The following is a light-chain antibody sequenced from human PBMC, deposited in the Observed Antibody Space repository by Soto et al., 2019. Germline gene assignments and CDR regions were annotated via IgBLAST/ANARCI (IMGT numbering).Light chain of an antibody. CDR1: QSIGTY. V-gene: IGKV3-20*01. Sequence: EIVLTQSPATLSLSPGGGATLSCRASQSIGTYLAWYQQKPGQAPRLLIYGASSRATGIPDRFSGSGSGTDFTLTISRLEPEDFAVYSCQQYGSSPTTFGQGTRLE. J-gene: IGKJ5*01. CDR2: GAS. CDR3: QQYGSSPTT.